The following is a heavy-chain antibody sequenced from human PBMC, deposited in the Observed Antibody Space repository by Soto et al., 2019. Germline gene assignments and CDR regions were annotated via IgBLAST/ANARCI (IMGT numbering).Heavy chain of an antibody. V-gene: IGHV3-21*01. CDR3: ARSSIAALYY. CDR2: ISSSSRYI. D-gene: IGHD6-13*01. Sequence: GGSLRLSCAASGFTFSSYSMNWVRQAPGKGLEWVSSISSSSRYIYYADSVKGRFTISRDNAKNSLYLQMNSLRAEDTAVYYCARSSIAALYYWGQGTLVTVSS. CDR1: GFTFSSYS. J-gene: IGHJ4*02.